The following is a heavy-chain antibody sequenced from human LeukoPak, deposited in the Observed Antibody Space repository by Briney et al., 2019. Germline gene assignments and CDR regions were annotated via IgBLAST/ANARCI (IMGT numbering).Heavy chain of an antibody. CDR2: IYPSGGST. CDR1: GYTFTSYY. J-gene: IGHJ4*02. Sequence: ASVKVSCKASGYTFTSYYMHWVRQAPGQGLGWMGIIYPSGGSTSYAQKFQGRVTMTRDMSTSTVYMELSSLRSEDTAVYYCARGIVRTTVTTYYFDYWGQGTLVTVSS. D-gene: IGHD4-17*01. V-gene: IGHV1-46*01. CDR3: ARGIVRTTVTTYYFDY.